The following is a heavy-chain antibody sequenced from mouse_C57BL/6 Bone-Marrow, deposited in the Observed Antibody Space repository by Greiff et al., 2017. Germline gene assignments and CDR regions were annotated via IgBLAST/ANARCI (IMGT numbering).Heavy chain of an antibody. CDR1: GYTFTSYW. CDR2: IDPSDSYT. J-gene: IGHJ1*03. Sequence: QVQLQQPGAELVMPGASVKLSCKASGYTFTSYWMHWVKQRPGQGLEWIGEIDPSDSYTNYNQKFKGKSTLTVDKSSSTAYMQLSSLTSEVSAVDYCARDYGSSYNWYFDVWGTGTTVTVSS. CDR3: ARDYGSSYNWYFDV. D-gene: IGHD1-1*01. V-gene: IGHV1-69*01.